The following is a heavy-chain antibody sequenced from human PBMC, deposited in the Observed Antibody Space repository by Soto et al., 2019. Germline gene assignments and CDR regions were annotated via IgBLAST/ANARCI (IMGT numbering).Heavy chain of an antibody. Sequence: EVQLVQSGAEVKKPGESLRISCKGSGYSFTSYWISWVRQMPGKGLEWMGRIDPSDSYTNYSPSFQGHVTISADKSISTANLQWSSLKATDTAMYYCATIAAAGTVRLQFDYWGQGTLVTVSS. D-gene: IGHD6-13*01. J-gene: IGHJ4*02. CDR1: GYSFTSYW. CDR3: ATIAAAGTVRLQFDY. V-gene: IGHV5-10-1*03. CDR2: IDPSDSYT.